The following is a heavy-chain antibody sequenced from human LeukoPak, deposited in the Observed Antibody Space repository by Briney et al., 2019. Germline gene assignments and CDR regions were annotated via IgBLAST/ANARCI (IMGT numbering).Heavy chain of an antibody. J-gene: IGHJ4*02. CDR1: GFTFSNAW. D-gene: IGHD3-10*01. V-gene: IGHV3-15*01. CDR3: TAGYGSGSYDY. Sequence: GGSLRLSCAASGFTFSNAWMSWVRQAPGKGLEWVGRIKSKTDGGTTDYAAPVKGRFTISRDDSKNTLYLQMNSLKTEDTAVYYCTAGYGSGSYDYWGQGTLVTVSS. CDR2: IKSKTDGGTT.